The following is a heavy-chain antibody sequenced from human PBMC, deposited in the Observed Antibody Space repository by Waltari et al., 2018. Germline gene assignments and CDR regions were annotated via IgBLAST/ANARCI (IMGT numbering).Heavy chain of an antibody. CDR3: AREGGASVNAYYFDY. J-gene: IGHJ4*02. D-gene: IGHD1-26*01. CDR1: GGSISSSSYY. V-gene: IGHV4-39*07. Sequence: QLQLQESGPGLVKPSETLSLTCTVSGGSISSSSYYWGWIRPPPGKGLEWIGRIYYSGSTYNNPSLKSRVTISVDTSKNQFSLKLSSVTAADTAVYYCAREGGASVNAYYFDYWGQGTLVTVSS. CDR2: IYYSGST.